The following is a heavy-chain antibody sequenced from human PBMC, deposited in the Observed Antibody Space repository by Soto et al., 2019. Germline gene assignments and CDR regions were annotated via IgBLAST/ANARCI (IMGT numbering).Heavy chain of an antibody. J-gene: IGHJ4*02. CDR3: VRDSPIGSTFSGYDGIDY. D-gene: IGHD5-12*01. Sequence: ASVTVSCQASGGTFSSYAISWVRQAPGQGLEWMGGIIPIFGTANYAQKFQGRVTITADKSTGTAYMELNRLRSEDTAVYYCVRDSPIGSTFSGYDGIDYWGQGTLVTVSS. V-gene: IGHV1-69*06. CDR1: GGTFSSYA. CDR2: IIPIFGTA.